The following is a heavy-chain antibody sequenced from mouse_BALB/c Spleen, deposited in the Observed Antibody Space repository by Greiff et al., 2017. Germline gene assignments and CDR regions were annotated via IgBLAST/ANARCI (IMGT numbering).Heavy chain of an antibody. CDR1: GYTFTNYW. Sequence: LVESGAELVRPGTSVKMSCKAAGYTFTNYWIGWVKQRPGHGLEWIGDIYPGGGYTNYNEKFKGKATLTADTSSSTAYMQLSSLKSEDSAIYYCAREAYYRYGYAMDYWGQGTSVTVSS. CDR2: IYPGGGYT. J-gene: IGHJ4*01. D-gene: IGHD2-14*01. CDR3: AREAYYRYGYAMDY. V-gene: IGHV1-63*02.